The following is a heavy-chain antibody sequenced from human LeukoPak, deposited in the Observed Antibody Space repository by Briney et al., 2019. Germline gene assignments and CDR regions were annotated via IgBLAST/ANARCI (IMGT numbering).Heavy chain of an antibody. J-gene: IGHJ4*02. V-gene: IGHV3-23*01. Sequence: GGSLRLSCAASGFTFGTYDMSWVRRPPGKGLEWVSTLACLDSSCTEYYSDSVKGRFSISRDKSRSTLSLQLNSLRVEDTAMYYCVRDSEGSFDSWGQGTLVTVSS. CDR2: CLDSSCTE. CDR3: VRDSEGSFDS. D-gene: IGHD3/OR15-3a*01. CDR1: GFTFGTYD.